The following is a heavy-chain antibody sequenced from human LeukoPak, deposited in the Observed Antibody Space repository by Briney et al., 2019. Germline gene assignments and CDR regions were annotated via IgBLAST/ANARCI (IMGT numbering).Heavy chain of an antibody. V-gene: IGHV3-21*01. D-gene: IGHD3-9*01. CDR2: ISSSSSYI. Sequence: PGGSLRLSCAASGFTFSSYSMNWVRQAPGKGLEWVSSISSSSSYIYYADSVKGRFTISRDNAKNSLYLQMNSLRAEDTAVYYCARDARLLRYFARPGAFDIWGQGTMVTVSS. CDR3: ARDARLLRYFARPGAFDI. J-gene: IGHJ3*02. CDR1: GFTFSSYS.